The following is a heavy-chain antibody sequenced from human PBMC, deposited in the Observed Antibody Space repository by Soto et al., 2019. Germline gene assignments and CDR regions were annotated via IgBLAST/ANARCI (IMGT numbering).Heavy chain of an antibody. Sequence: GASVKVSCKASGGTFSSYAISWVRQAPGQGLEWMGGIIPIFGTANYAQKFQGRVTITADKSTSTAYMELSSLRSEDTAVYYCAREFGNYYYYYGMDVWGQGTTVTVSS. CDR2: IIPIFGTA. J-gene: IGHJ6*02. CDR1: GGTFSSYA. D-gene: IGHD3-16*01. V-gene: IGHV1-69*06. CDR3: AREFGNYYYYYGMDV.